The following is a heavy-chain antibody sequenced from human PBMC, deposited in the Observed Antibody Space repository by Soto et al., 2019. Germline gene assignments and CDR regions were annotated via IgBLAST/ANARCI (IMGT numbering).Heavy chain of an antibody. V-gene: IGHV4-59*08. CDR3: ARQRDYIAAAGNWFDP. D-gene: IGHD6-13*01. J-gene: IGHJ5*02. CDR1: GGSISSYY. CDR2: IYYSGST. Sequence: LSLTCTVSGGSISSYYWSWIRQPPGKGLEWIGYIYYSGSTNYDPSLKSRVTISVDTSKNQFSLKLSSVTAADTAVYYCARQRDYIAAAGNWFDPWGQGTLVTVSS.